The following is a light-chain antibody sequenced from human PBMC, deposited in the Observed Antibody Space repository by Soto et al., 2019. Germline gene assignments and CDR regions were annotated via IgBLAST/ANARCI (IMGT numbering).Light chain of an antibody. J-gene: IGLJ2*01. V-gene: IGLV4-60*03. CDR1: SGHSSYI. CDR2: LEGSGSY. Sequence: QPVPTQSSSASASLGSSVKLTCTLSSGHSSYIIAWHQQQPGKAPRYLMKLEGSGSYNKGSGVPDRFSGSSSGADRYLTMSNLQSEDEADYYCETWDSNIRVFGGGTKLTVL. CDR3: ETWDSNIRV.